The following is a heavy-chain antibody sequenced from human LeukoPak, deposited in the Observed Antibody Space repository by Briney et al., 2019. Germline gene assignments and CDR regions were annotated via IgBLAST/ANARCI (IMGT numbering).Heavy chain of an antibody. V-gene: IGHV3-7*03. CDR2: INYDGSEK. D-gene: IGHD6-13*01. CDR1: GFTFSTYW. Sequence: PGGSLRLSCAASGFTFSTYWMSWVRQAPEKGLEWVATINYDGSEKYYLGSVRGRFTVSRDNAKNSLYLQLNSLRAEDTAVYYCARAGSSSWYLFDYWGQGTLVTVSS. CDR3: ARAGSSSWYLFDY. J-gene: IGHJ4*02.